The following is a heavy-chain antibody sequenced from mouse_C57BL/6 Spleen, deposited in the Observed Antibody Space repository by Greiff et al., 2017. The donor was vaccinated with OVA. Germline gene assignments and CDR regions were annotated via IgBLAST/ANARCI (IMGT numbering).Heavy chain of an antibody. CDR2: ISYDGSN. CDR3: ARKLFYWYFDV. Sequence: EVQLQQSGPGLVKPSQSLSLTCSVTGYSITSGYYWNWIRQFPGNKLEWMGYISYDGSNNYNPSLKNRISITRDTSKNQFFLKLNSVTTEDTATYYCARKLFYWYFDVWGTGTTVTVSS. V-gene: IGHV3-6*01. J-gene: IGHJ1*03. CDR1: GYSITSGYY.